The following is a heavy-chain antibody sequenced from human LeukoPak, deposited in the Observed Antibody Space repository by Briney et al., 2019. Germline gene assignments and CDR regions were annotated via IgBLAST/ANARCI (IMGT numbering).Heavy chain of an antibody. D-gene: IGHD3-22*01. Sequence: SETLSLTCTVSGGSISSYYWSWIRQPPVKGLEWIGYIYYSGSTNYNPSLKSRVTISVDTSKNQFSLKLSSVTAADTAVYYCARDRLTMISDWGQGTLVTVSS. V-gene: IGHV4-59*01. J-gene: IGHJ4*02. CDR2: IYYSGST. CDR3: ARDRLTMISD. CDR1: GGSISSYY.